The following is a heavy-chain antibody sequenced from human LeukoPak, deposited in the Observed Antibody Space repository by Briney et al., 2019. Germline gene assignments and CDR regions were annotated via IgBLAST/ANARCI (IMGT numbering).Heavy chain of an antibody. CDR2: ISAYNGNT. J-gene: IGHJ3*02. V-gene: IGHV1-18*01. CDR1: RYTFTSYG. Sequence: GAAVKVSCKASRYTFTSYGISWVRQAPGQGLEWMGWISAYNGNTNYAQKLQGRVTMTTDTSTSTAYMELRSLRSDDTAVYYCARPIDDSSGPVAFDIWGQGKMVTVSS. D-gene: IGHD3-22*01. CDR3: ARPIDDSSGPVAFDI.